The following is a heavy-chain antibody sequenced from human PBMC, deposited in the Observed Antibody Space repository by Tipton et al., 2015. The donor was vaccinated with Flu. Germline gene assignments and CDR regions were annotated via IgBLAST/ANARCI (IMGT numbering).Heavy chain of an antibody. Sequence: TLSLTCTVSGGSISSGDYYWSWIRPPPGKGLEWIGYIYYSGSTHYNPPLKSRVTISVDTSKNQFSLKLSSETAADTAVYYWAREGYTVTTRWFDPRGQGTLVTASS. V-gene: IGHV4-30-4*02. D-gene: IGHD4-17*01. CDR2: IYYSGST. CDR3: AREGYTVTTRWFDP. CDR1: GGSISSGDYY. J-gene: IGHJ5*02.